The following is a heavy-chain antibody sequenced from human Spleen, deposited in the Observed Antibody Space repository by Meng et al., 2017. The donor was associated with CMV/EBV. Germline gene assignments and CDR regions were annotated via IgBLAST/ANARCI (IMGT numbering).Heavy chain of an antibody. CDR2: IKHRGDSV. Sequence: ASVKGSCKASEYTLTNYFVHWVRQAPGQGLEWMGVIKHRGDSVAYSQKLQGRLTMTRETSTSTVYMALRSLRSEDTATSYCARELDDLDSWGQGTLVTVSS. D-gene: IGHD3-3*01. V-gene: IGHV1-46*01. CDR3: ARELDDLDS. J-gene: IGHJ4*02. CDR1: EYTLTNYF.